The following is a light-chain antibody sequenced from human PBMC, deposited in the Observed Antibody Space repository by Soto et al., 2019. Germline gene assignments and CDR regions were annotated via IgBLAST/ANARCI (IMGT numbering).Light chain of an antibody. CDR3: QQSYTTPIT. Sequence: DIQMTQSPSSLSASVGDRVIITCRASQTISSHLNWYQQKPGKAPNXLVYAASSLQSGVPSRFTGSGSGTDFTLTISSLQPEDFATYFCQQSYTTPITLGQGTRLEI. V-gene: IGKV1-39*01. J-gene: IGKJ5*01. CDR2: AAS. CDR1: QTISSH.